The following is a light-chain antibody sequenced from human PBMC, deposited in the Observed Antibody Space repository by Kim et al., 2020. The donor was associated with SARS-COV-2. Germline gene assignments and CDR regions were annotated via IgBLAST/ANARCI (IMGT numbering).Light chain of an antibody. V-gene: IGKV1-5*01. CDR2: NAH. CDR1: QSVGTW. CDR3: HNYNNDSRA. J-gene: IGKJ1*01. Sequence: QLTQSPSTLSASIGDSVTISCRASQSVGTWMAWYHQRPGQAPKALIYNAHTLERGVPSRFSGSGSGTTFTLTISGLQPDDFATYYCHNYNNDSRAFGQGTKVDIK.